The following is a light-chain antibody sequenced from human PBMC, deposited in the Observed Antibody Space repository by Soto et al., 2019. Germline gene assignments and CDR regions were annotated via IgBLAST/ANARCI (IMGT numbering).Light chain of an antibody. CDR3: SSYTSGSTVI. CDR2: EVT. V-gene: IGLV2-14*01. CDR1: SSDVGGYNY. J-gene: IGLJ2*01. Sequence: QSVLTQPPSASGSPGQSVTISCTGTSSDVGGYNYVSWYQQHPGKAPKLMIYEVTNRPAEVSNRFSGSKSGITASLTISGLQSEDEADYYCSSYTSGSTVIFGGGTKLTVL.